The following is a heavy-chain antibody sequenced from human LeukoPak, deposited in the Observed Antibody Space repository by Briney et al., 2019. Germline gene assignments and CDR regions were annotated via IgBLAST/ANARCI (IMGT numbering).Heavy chain of an antibody. CDR3: AMGDYYDSSGYPLLYY. D-gene: IGHD3-22*01. Sequence: PSETLSLTCTVSGGSISSYYWSWIRQPPGKGLEWIGYIYYSGSTNYNTSLKSRVTISVDTSKNQFSLKRSSVTAADTAVYYCAMGDYYDSSGYPLLYYWGQGTLVTVSS. V-gene: IGHV4-59*01. J-gene: IGHJ4*02. CDR1: GGSISSYY. CDR2: IYYSGST.